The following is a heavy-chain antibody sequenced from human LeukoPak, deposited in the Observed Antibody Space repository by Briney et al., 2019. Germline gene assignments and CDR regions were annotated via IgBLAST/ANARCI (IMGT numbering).Heavy chain of an antibody. CDR3: ARQLGYCAAGTCYFDS. V-gene: IGHV3-21*04. Sequence: GLEWXXXLSSGRSPSYSDSLEGRLTMSSDNARNTLYLQMDNLRGEDTAMYYCARQLGYCAAGTCYFDSWGHGTQVTVSS. J-gene: IGHJ4*01. CDR2: LSSGRSP. D-gene: IGHD2-8*02.